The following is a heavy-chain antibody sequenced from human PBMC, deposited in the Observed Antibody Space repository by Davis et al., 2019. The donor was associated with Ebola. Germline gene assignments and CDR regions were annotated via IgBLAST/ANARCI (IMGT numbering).Heavy chain of an antibody. D-gene: IGHD2-8*01. J-gene: IGHJ4*02. V-gene: IGHV1-18*01. Sequence: ASVKVSCKASGYTFTNYGINWVRQAPGQGLQWMGWISPHNGNTKYPQKFQGRLTMTTDTSTSTAYMELRSLRSDDTAIYYCARDSFCTYGVCNDRDFDYWGQGTLVTVSS. CDR2: ISPHNGNT. CDR1: GYTFTNYG. CDR3: ARDSFCTYGVCNDRDFDY.